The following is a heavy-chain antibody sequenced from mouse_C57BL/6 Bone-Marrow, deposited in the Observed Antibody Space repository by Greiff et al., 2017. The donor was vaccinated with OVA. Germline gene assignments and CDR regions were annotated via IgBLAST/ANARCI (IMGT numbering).Heavy chain of an antibody. V-gene: IGHV1-59*01. D-gene: IGHD2-14*01. CDR3: ARGREVLLGYLDD. J-gene: IGHJ2*01. Sequence: QVQLQQSGAELVRPGTSVKLSCKASGYTFTSYWMHWVKQRPGQGLEWIGVIDPSDSYTNYNQKFKGKATLTVDTSSSTAYMQLSSLTSEDSAVYYCARGREVLLGYLDDWGKGTTVTVSS. CDR1: GYTFTSYW. CDR2: IDPSDSYT.